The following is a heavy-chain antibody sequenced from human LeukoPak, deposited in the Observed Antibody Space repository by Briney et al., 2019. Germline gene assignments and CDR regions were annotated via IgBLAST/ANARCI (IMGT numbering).Heavy chain of an antibody. V-gene: IGHV3-30*02. CDR3: ARDGYSYGARAKNWFDP. Sequence: GGSLRLSCAASGFTFSTHGMHWVRQAPGKGLEWVAFIRYDGINKYYADSVKGRFTISRDSFKNTLYLQMNSLRAEDTAVYYCARDGYSYGARAKNWFDPWGQGTLVTVSS. CDR1: GFTFSTHG. D-gene: IGHD5-18*01. CDR2: IRYDGINK. J-gene: IGHJ5*02.